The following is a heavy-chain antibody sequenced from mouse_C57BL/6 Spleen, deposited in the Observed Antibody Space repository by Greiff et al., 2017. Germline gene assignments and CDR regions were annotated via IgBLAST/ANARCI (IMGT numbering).Heavy chain of an antibody. V-gene: IGHV5-17*01. CDR2: ISSGSSTL. CDR1: GFTFSDYG. D-gene: IGHD1-1*01. J-gene: IGHJ2*01. CDR3: ARGYYGSSSDYFDY. Sequence: EVMLVESGGGLVKPGGSLKLSCAASGFTFSDYGMHWVRQAPEKGLEWVAYISSGSSTLYYADTVKGRFTISRDNAKNTLFLQMTSLRSEDTAMYYCARGYYGSSSDYFDYWGQGTTLTISS.